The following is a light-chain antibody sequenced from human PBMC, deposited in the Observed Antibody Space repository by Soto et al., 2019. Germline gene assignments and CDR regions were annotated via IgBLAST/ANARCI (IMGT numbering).Light chain of an antibody. CDR1: SNDVGGYNY. Sequence: SVLTQAASLSGSPGQSITISCTGTSNDVGGYNYVSWYQQHPDTAPKLIIYDVRYRPSGVSDRFSGSKSGNTASLTISGLQAEDEADYHCRLYTSQNTYVYGTGNKV. J-gene: IGLJ1*01. V-gene: IGLV2-14*01. CDR2: DVR. CDR3: RLYTSQNTYV.